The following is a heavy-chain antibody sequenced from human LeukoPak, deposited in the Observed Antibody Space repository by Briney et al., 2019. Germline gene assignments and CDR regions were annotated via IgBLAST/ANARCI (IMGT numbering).Heavy chain of an antibody. J-gene: IGHJ4*02. CDR2: ITAYNGNT. V-gene: IGHV1-18*01. CDR3: ARVGGSYYYYFGY. CDR1: GYRFTNYV. D-gene: IGHD1-26*01. Sequence: ASVKVSCKASGYRFTNYVVSWVRQAPGQGLEWMGWITAYNGNTNYAQKFQGRVTMTTDTSTSTAYMELRSLRSDDTAVYYCARVGGSYYYYFGYWGQGTLVTVSS.